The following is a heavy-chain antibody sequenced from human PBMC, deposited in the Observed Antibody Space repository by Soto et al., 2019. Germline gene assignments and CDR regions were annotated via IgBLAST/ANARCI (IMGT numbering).Heavy chain of an antibody. V-gene: IGHV4-38-2*01. CDR1: GYSISSGYY. CDR3: ARVQDTAMVTGTLDY. Sequence: SETLSLTCAVSGYSISSGYYWGWIRQPPGKGLEWIGSIYHSGSTYYNPSLKSRVTKSVDTSKNQFYLKLSYMTAADTAVYYCARVQDTAMVTGTLDYWGQGTLVTVS. J-gene: IGHJ4*02. D-gene: IGHD5-18*01. CDR2: IYHSGST.